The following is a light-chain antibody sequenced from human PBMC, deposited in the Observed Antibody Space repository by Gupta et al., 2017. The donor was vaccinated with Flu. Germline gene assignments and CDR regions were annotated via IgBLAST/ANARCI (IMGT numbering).Light chain of an antibody. Sequence: PVTLGQPASISCRSSQSLVYSDGNTYLSWFHQRPGQSPRPLIYKVSNRDSGVPDRFSGSGSGTDFTLKISRVEAEDVGVYYCMQATHLPTFGQGTKLEIK. CDR2: KVS. CDR3: MQATHLPT. CDR1: QSLVYSDGNTY. V-gene: IGKV2-30*01. J-gene: IGKJ2*01.